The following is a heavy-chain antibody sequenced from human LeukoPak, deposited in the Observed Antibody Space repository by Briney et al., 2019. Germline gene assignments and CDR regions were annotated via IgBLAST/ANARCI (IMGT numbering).Heavy chain of an antibody. CDR3: ARDRAQWELLVGTDY. Sequence: PGGSLRLSCAASGFTFSSYGMHWVRQAPGKGLEWVAVIWYDGSNKYYADSVKGRFTISRDNSKNTLYLQMNSLRAEDTAVYYCARDRAQWELLVGTDYWGQGTLVTVSS. CDR2: IWYDGSNK. CDR1: GFTFSSYG. J-gene: IGHJ4*02. D-gene: IGHD1-26*01. V-gene: IGHV3-33*01.